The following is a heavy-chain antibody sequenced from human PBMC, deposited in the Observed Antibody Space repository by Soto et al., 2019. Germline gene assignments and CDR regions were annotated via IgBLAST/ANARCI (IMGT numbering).Heavy chain of an antibody. D-gene: IGHD6-13*01. CDR2: TYYRSKWYN. J-gene: IGHJ5*02. Sequence: SQTHPLPSVISGDSVSSNSAAWNWIMQSPSRGLEWRGRTYYRSKWYNDCAVSVKSRITINPDTSKQQFSLQLNAVTHEETAVYYCARDGGRVAAAGRWTKDWWDPWGQGTLVTVSS. V-gene: IGHV6-1*01. CDR1: GDSVSSNSAA. CDR3: ARDGGRVAAAGRWTKDWWDP.